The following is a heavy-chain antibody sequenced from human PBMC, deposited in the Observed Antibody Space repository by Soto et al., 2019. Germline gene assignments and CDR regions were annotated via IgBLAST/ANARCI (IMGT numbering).Heavy chain of an antibody. Sequence: EVQLVESGGGLVQPGGSLRLSCAASGFTVSTNYMNWVRQAPGKGLEWVSVIYSGGSTYYADSVKGRFTISRDNSKNTLFLQMNSLRVEDTAVYYCARGEPHNYFDYWGQGTLVTVSS. V-gene: IGHV3-66*01. CDR2: IYSGGST. D-gene: IGHD3-16*01. J-gene: IGHJ4*02. CDR3: ARGEPHNYFDY. CDR1: GFTVSTNY.